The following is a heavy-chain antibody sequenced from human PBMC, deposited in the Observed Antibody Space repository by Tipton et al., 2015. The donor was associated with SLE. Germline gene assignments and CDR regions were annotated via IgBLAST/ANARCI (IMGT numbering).Heavy chain of an antibody. CDR1: GFTFSSYA. D-gene: IGHD3-22*01. CDR3: AKDPTPTRIVVVTYYFDY. Sequence: SLRLSCAASGFTFSSYAMSWVRQAPGKGLEWVSAISGSGGSTYYADSVKGRFTISRDNSKNTLYLQMNSLSAEDTAVYYCAKDPTPTRIVVVTYYFDYWGQGTLVTVSS. CDR2: ISGSGGST. J-gene: IGHJ4*02. V-gene: IGHV3-23*01.